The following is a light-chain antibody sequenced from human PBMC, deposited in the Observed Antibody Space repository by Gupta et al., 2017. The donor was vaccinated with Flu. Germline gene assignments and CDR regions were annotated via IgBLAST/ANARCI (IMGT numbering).Light chain of an antibody. CDR1: SPNIGAGYD. CDR3: QSYDNSLSGSKV. V-gene: IGLV1-40*01. J-gene: IGLJ3*02. Sequence: QPVLTQPPSVSGAPGPRVTISCTGRSPNIGAGYDVHWYQQIPGTAPKVLIYGNSNRPSGVPDRFSGSKSVTSASLAITGLQAEDEADYYCQSYDNSLSGSKVFGGGTKLTVL. CDR2: GNS.